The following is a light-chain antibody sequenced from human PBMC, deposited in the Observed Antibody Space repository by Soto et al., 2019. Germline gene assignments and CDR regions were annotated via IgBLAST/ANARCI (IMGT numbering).Light chain of an antibody. CDR3: SSYTSSSPYV. V-gene: IGLV2-14*01. Sequence: QSALTQPASVSGSPGQSITISCTGTSSDVGGYNYVSWYQPHPGKAPKLMIYEVSNRPSGVSNRFSGSKSGNTASLTISWLQAEDEDDYSCSSYTSSSPYVFGTGTKLTVL. CDR2: EVS. CDR1: SSDVGGYNY. J-gene: IGLJ1*01.